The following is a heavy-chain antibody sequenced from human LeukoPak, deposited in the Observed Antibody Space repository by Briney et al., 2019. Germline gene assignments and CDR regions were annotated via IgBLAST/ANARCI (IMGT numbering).Heavy chain of an antibody. CDR2: INPGGGSP. V-gene: IGHV1-46*01. CDR1: AYTFTSYY. CDR3: ARASTYSSSSGQYYFDF. J-gene: IGHJ4*02. D-gene: IGHD6-6*01. Sequence: GASVKVSCKASAYTFTSYYIHWVRQAPGQGLEWMGIINPGGGSPSYAQKFQGRVTLTKDTSTSTVSMELSSLRSGDTAVYYCARASTYSSSSGQYYFDFWGQGTLVTVSS.